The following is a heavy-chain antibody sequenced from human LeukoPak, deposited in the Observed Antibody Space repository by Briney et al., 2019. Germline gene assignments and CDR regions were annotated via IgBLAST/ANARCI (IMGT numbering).Heavy chain of an antibody. V-gene: IGHV5-51*01. D-gene: IGHD3-10*01. CDR1: GYNFANYW. J-gene: IGHJ4*02. Sequence: GKSLKISCQGSGYNFANYWIGWVRQMPGKGLEWMGIIYVGDSDTKYSPSFQGQVTISVDKSISTSFLQWSSLKTSDTAMYYCARRDYASGSYFDYWGQGTLVTVSS. CDR2: IYVGDSDT. CDR3: ARRDYASGSYFDY.